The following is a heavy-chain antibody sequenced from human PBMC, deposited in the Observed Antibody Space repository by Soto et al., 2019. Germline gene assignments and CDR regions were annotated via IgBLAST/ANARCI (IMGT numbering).Heavy chain of an antibody. CDR2: IYWDDDK. V-gene: IGHV2-5*02. D-gene: IGHD5-12*01. Sequence: QITLKESGPTLVKPTQTLTLTCTFSGFSLSTSGVGLGWIRQPPGKALEWLALIYWDDDKRYTPSLKSRLTTTQDTAKNQVVLTMTNLDPVDTATYYCAQFNSGYDATYSFDYWGKGTLVTVSS. J-gene: IGHJ4*02. CDR3: AQFNSGYDATYSFDY. CDR1: GFSLSTSGVG.